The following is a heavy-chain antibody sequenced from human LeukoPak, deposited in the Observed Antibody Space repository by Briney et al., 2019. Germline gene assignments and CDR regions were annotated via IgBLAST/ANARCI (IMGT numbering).Heavy chain of an antibody. CDR1: GYSISSGHN. J-gene: IGHJ4*02. V-gene: IGHV4-4*07. Sequence: SETLSLTCSVSGYSISSGHNWSWIRPPAGKGLEWIGRIYTSGSTNYNPSLKSRVTMSVDTSKNQFSLKLSSVTAADTAVYYCAREEYVGYYGSGSSDYWGQGTLVTVSS. CDR3: AREEYVGYYGSGSSDY. D-gene: IGHD3-10*01. CDR2: IYTSGST.